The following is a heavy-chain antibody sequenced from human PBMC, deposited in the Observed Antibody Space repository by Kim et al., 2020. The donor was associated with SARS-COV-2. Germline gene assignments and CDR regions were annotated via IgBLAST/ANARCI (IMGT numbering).Heavy chain of an antibody. Sequence: GGSLRLSCAASGFTFDDYAMHWVRQAPGKGLEWVSGISWNSGSIGYADSVKGRFTISRDNAKNSLYLQMNSLRAEDTALYYCAKEEDFQVDSSETKNAFDIWGQGTMVTVSS. CDR3: AKEEDFQVDSSETKNAFDI. CDR1: GFTFDDYA. CDR2: ISWNSGSI. J-gene: IGHJ3*02. D-gene: IGHD3-22*01. V-gene: IGHV3-9*01.